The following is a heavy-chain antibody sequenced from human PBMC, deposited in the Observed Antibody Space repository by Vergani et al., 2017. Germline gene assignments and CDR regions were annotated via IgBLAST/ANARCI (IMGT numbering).Heavy chain of an antibody. Sequence: EVQLVESGGGLVKPGGSLRLSCAASGFTFSSYWMHWVRQAPGKGLVWVSRINSNGSSPSYADSMKGRFTISRDNAKNTRYLQMNSLRAEDTAVYYCAREEYSGSYPFDYWGQGTLVTVSS. J-gene: IGHJ4*02. CDR1: GFTFSSYW. V-gene: IGHV3-74*01. CDR3: AREEYSGSYPFDY. D-gene: IGHD1-26*01. CDR2: INSNGSSP.